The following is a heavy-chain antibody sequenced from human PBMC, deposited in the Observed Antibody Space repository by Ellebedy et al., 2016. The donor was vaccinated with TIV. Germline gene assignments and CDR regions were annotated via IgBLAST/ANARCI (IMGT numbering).Heavy chain of an antibody. D-gene: IGHD3-22*01. Sequence: ASVKVSCKTSGFTFSDYYMFWVRQAPGQGLEWLGWINPDSSGTDSAQKFQGRITMTRDTSITTAYMELRRLISDDTAVYYCARGQSHYPDSSGFNWYFDLWGRGTLVTVSS. J-gene: IGHJ2*01. CDR3: ARGQSHYPDSSGFNWYFDL. V-gene: IGHV1-2*02. CDR2: INPDSSGT. CDR1: GFTFSDYY.